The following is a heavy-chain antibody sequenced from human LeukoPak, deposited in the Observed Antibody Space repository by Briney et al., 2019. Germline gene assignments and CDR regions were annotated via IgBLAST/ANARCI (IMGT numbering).Heavy chain of an antibody. V-gene: IGHV3-21*06. CDR1: GVTFSTHP. D-gene: IGHD6-6*01. CDR3: ALEDEYSKWFAC. CDR2: ISSSSSYI. J-gene: IGHJ5*01. Sequence: GSPRLSCAASGVTFSTHPMCSVRQAPGKGLEWVSSISSSSSYIYYADSVKGRFTICRDNAKNSLYLHMNRLRGEDTAVYYCALEDEYSKWFACWGEAGLLTVCS.